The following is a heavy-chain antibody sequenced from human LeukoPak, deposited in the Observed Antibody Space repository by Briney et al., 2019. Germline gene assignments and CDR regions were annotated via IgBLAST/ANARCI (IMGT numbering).Heavy chain of an antibody. V-gene: IGHV3-20*04. J-gene: IGHJ6*03. CDR1: GFTFDDYG. CDR2: INWNGGST. CDR3: ARGRYQLLAPNYYYMDV. Sequence: PGGSLRLSCAASGFTFDDYGMSWVRQAPGKGLEWVSGINWNGGSTGYADSVKGRFTISRDNAKNSLYQQMNSLRAEDTALYYCARGRYQLLAPNYYYMDVWGKGTTVTVSS. D-gene: IGHD2-2*01.